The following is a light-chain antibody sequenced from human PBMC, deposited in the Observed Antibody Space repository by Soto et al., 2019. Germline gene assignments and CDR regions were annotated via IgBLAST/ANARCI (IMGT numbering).Light chain of an antibody. J-gene: IGKJ3*01. CDR1: QSLTIY. CDR2: AAS. Sequence: DIQMTQSPSSLSASIGDRVTITCRASQSLTIYLNWYQQKPGKAPKLLIYAASSLQGGVPSSFSGSGSGTDFTLTIGSLQPADFATYYCQQSYNAPFTFGPGTKVDI. CDR3: QQSYNAPFT. V-gene: IGKV1-39*01.